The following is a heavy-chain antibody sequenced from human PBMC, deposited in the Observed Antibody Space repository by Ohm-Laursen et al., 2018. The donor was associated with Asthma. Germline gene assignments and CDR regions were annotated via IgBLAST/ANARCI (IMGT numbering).Heavy chain of an antibody. CDR3: ARIDSGWYNWFDP. CDR2: INHSGST. J-gene: IGHJ5*02. D-gene: IGHD6-19*01. Sequence: SDTLSLTCAVYGGSFSGYYWSWIRQPPGKGLEWIGEINHSGSTNYNPSLKSRVTISVDTSKNQFSLKLSSVTAANTAVYYCARIDSGWYNWFDPWGQGTLVTVSS. V-gene: IGHV4-34*01. CDR1: GGSFSGYY.